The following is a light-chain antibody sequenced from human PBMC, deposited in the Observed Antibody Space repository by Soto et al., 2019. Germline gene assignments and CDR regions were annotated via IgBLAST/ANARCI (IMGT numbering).Light chain of an antibody. CDR2: ATS. Sequence: AIQVTQSPSSLSASVGDRVTITCRASQGIRNDLGWYQQKPGEPPKLLIYATSRLQSGVPSRLSGSGSGTDFTLTISNLQPEDSATYYCLQDYDYPLTFGGGTKVQIK. J-gene: IGKJ4*01. CDR1: QGIRND. V-gene: IGKV1-6*01. CDR3: LQDYDYPLT.